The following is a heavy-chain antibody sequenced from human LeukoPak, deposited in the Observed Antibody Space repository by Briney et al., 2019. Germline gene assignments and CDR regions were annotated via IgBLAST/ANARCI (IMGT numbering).Heavy chain of an antibody. J-gene: IGHJ3*02. Sequence: GGSLRLSCAASGFTFSSYAMGWVRQAPGRGLEWVSAITGSAGGTYYADSVKGRSAISRDNSKNTLYLQMNSLRAEDTAVYYCANGRAGDAFDIWGQGTMVTVSS. D-gene: IGHD6-19*01. V-gene: IGHV3-23*01. CDR2: ITGSAGGT. CDR3: ANGRAGDAFDI. CDR1: GFTFSSYA.